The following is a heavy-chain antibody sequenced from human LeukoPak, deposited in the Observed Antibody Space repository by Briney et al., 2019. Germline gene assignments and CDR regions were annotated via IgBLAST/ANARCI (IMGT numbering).Heavy chain of an antibody. Sequence: KAGGSLRLSCAASGFTFSSHGMSWVRQAPGEGLEWVSTISGSGDNTYYADSVKGRFTISRDNSKNTLYLQMNSLRAEDTAVYYCAKEALYYDSSGYIGDWGQGTLVTVSS. J-gene: IGHJ4*02. CDR1: GFTFSSHG. V-gene: IGHV3-23*01. D-gene: IGHD3-22*01. CDR2: ISGSGDNT. CDR3: AKEALYYDSSGYIGD.